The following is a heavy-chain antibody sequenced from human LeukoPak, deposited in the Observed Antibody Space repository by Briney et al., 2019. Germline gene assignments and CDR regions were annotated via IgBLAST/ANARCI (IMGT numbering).Heavy chain of an antibody. J-gene: IGHJ4*02. V-gene: IGHV4-61*02. D-gene: IGHD3-3*01. CDR2: IYTSGST. Sequence: PSQTLSLTCTVSGGSISSRSYYWSWIRQPAGKGLEWIGRIYTSGSTNYNPSLKSRVTISVDTSKNQFSLKLSSVTAADTAVYYCARCHLEWFPLDYWGQGTLVTVSS. CDR1: GGSISSRSYY. CDR3: ARCHLEWFPLDY.